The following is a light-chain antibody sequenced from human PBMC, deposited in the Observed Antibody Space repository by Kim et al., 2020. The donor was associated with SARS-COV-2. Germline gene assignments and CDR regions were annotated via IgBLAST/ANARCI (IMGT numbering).Light chain of an antibody. CDR2: SDK. J-gene: IGLJ2*01. V-gene: IGLV1-44*01. Sequence: RVTISCSGSSSNIGSNTVNWYQQLPGTAPKLLMYSDKQRPSGVPDRFSGSKSGTSAFLAISGLQSEDEADYYCAAWDDSLNGQVVFGGGTQLTVL. CDR3: AAWDDSLNGQVV. CDR1: SSNIGSNT.